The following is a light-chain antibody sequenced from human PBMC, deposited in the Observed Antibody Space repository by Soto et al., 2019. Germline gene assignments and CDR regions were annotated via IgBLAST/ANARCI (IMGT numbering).Light chain of an antibody. Sequence: DIRMTQSPSSLSASVGDRVTITCRASQSISNYLHWYHQRPGKAPKLLIYGASTLQIGVPSRFSGSGSGTDFTLTISSLEPEDSAVYYCQQRHMWPITFGQGTRLEIK. CDR3: QQRHMWPIT. J-gene: IGKJ5*01. V-gene: IGKV1-39*01. CDR2: GAS. CDR1: QSISNY.